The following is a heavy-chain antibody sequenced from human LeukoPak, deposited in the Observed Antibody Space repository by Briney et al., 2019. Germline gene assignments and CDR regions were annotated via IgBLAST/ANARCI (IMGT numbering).Heavy chain of an antibody. CDR3: ARRAMVRGVIIQDY. Sequence: GAAVKVSCKASGGTFSSYAISWVRQAPGQGLEWMGGIISIFGTANYAQKFQGRVTITADESTSTAYMELSSLRSEDTAVYYCARRAMVRGVIIQDYWGQGTLVTVSS. CDR1: GGTFSSYA. V-gene: IGHV1-69*13. D-gene: IGHD3-10*01. J-gene: IGHJ4*02. CDR2: IISIFGTA.